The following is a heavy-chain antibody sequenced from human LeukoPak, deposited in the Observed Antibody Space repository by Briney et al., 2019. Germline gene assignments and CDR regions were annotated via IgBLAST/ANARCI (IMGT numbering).Heavy chain of an antibody. J-gene: IGHJ4*02. V-gene: IGHV1-8*03. CDR3: ATRRSYGSGSYYHD. D-gene: IGHD3-10*01. Sequence: ASVNVSCKASGYTFTSYAMNWVRQAPGQGLEWMGWMNPNSGNTGYAQKFQGRVTITRNTSISTAYMELSSLRSEDTAVYYCATRRSYGSGSYYHDWGQGTLVTVSS. CDR1: GYTFTSYA. CDR2: MNPNSGNT.